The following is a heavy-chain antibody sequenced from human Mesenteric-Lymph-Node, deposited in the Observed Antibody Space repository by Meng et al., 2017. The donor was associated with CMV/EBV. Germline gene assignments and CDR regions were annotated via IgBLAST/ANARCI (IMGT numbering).Heavy chain of an antibody. D-gene: IGHD5-18*01. CDR2: IHHSGST. J-gene: IGHJ6*02. Sequence: ESLKISCAVHGGSFSNYYWSWIRQPPGKGLEWIGEIHHSGSTNYNPSLKTRVTISVDTSKNEFFLNLSSVTAADTAVYYCARVGYVDTALIRVRFYYYGMDVWGQGTTVTVSS. V-gene: IGHV4-34*01. CDR1: GGSFSNYY. CDR3: ARVGYVDTALIRVRFYYYGMDV.